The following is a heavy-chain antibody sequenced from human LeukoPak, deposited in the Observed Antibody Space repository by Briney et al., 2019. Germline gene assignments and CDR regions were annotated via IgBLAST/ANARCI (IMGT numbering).Heavy chain of an antibody. CDR3: AKDYYYDSSGYYSGLDDY. D-gene: IGHD3-22*01. CDR2: ISARGGST. J-gene: IGHJ4*02. Sequence: GGSLRLSCAAPGFTFSSYAMSWVRQAPGKGLEWVSAISARGGSTYYADSVKGRFSISRDNSKNTLYLQMNSLRAEDTAVYYCAKDYYYDSSGYYSGLDDYWGQGTLVTVSS. CDR1: GFTFSSYA. V-gene: IGHV3-23*01.